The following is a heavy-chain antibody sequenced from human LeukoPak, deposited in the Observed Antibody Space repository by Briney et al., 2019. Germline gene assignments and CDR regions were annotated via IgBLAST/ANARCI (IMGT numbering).Heavy chain of an antibody. CDR1: GFTFSSYG. CDR3: AKLFWSGRNFDY. Sequence: GGSLRLSCAASGFTFSSYGMHWVRQAPGKGLEWVAFIRYDGSNKYYADSVKGRFTISRDNSKSTLYLQMNSLRAEDTAVYYCAKLFWSGRNFDYWGQGTLVTVSS. D-gene: IGHD3-3*01. CDR2: IRYDGSNK. V-gene: IGHV3-30*02. J-gene: IGHJ4*02.